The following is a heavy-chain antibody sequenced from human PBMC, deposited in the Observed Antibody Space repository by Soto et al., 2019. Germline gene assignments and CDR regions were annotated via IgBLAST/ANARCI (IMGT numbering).Heavy chain of an antibody. CDR1: GGSLRNSV. J-gene: IGHJ4*02. V-gene: IGHV1-69*01. CDR2: VIPILGTA. CDR3: ARLGHPGH. Sequence: QVQLVQSGAEVKKPGSSVKVSCTASGGSLRNSVISWVRQAPAQRLEWMGGVIPILGTANYAQKFQGRGTMTADQATSTAYMDLSSLSPADTAVYYLARLGHPGHWGPGTLV.